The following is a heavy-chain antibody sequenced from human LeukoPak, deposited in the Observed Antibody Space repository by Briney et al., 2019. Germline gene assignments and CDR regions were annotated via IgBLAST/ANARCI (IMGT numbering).Heavy chain of an antibody. D-gene: IGHD3-3*01. V-gene: IGHV1-18*01. Sequence: GASVKVSCKASGYTFNSYDISWVRQAPGQGLEWMAWITTYNGNTNYTLKVQGRATMTTDTSPSTAHMELRSLRSDDTAVYYCARVLRYDFWSAYYFDYWGQGTLVTVSS. CDR2: ITTYNGNT. J-gene: IGHJ4*02. CDR1: GYTFNSYD. CDR3: ARVLRYDFWSAYYFDY.